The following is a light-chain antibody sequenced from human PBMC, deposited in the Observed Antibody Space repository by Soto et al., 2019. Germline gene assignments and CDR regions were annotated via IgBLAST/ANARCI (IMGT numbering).Light chain of an antibody. CDR3: AAWDDSLNGYV. J-gene: IGLJ1*01. V-gene: IGLV1-44*01. CDR1: SSNIVSNT. Sequence: QSVLTQPPSASGTPGQRVTISCSGSSSNIVSNTVNWYQQLPGTAPKLLIYSNNQRPSGVPDRFSGSKSGTSASLAISGLQSEDDADYYCAAWDDSLNGYVFGTGTKVTVL. CDR2: SNN.